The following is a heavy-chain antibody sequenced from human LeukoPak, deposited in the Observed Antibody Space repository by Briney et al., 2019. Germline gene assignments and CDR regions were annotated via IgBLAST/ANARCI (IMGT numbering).Heavy chain of an antibody. D-gene: IGHD6-19*01. CDR1: GFTFSSYG. J-gene: IGHJ6*03. Sequence: PGGSLRLSCAASGFTFSSYGMHWVRQAPGKGLEWVAFIRYDGSNKYYADSVKGRFTISRDNSKNTLYLQMNSLRAEDTAVYYCAKDPSGSSHSSLSWGAYYMDVWGKGTTVTVSS. V-gene: IGHV3-30*02. CDR3: AKDPSGSSHSSLSWGAYYMDV. CDR2: IRYDGSNK.